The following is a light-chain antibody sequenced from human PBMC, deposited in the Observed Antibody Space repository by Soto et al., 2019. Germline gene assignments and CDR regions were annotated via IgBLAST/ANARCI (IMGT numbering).Light chain of an antibody. CDR1: QGISNY. V-gene: IGKV1-9*01. CDR3: QHYNSYSEA. Sequence: IQLTQSPSSLSASVGASVTITCRASQGISNYLAWYQQKQWKAPKLLIYAASSLQSGVPSRFSGSGSGTEFTLTISSLQPDDFATYYCQHYNSYSEAFGQVTKVDNK. J-gene: IGKJ1*01. CDR2: AAS.